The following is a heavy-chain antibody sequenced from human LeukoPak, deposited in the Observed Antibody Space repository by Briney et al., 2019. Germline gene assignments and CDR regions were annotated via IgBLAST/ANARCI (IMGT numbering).Heavy chain of an antibody. Sequence: GGSLRLSCAASGFTVSSNYMSWVRQAPGKGREWVSVIYSGGSTYYADSVKGRFTISRDNSKNTLYLQMNSLRAEDTAVYYCARERGGLYNWFDPWGQGTLVTVSS. CDR1: GFTVSSNY. CDR2: IYSGGST. J-gene: IGHJ5*02. V-gene: IGHV3-53*01. D-gene: IGHD3-16*01. CDR3: ARERGGLYNWFDP.